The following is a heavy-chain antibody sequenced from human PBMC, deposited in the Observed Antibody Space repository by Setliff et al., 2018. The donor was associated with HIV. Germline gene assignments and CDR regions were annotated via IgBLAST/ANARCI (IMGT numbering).Heavy chain of an antibody. CDR3: ARARTPYYYDSSAYYFNYYYMDV. V-gene: IGHV4-39*07. D-gene: IGHD3-22*01. CDR2: IYYSGST. CDR1: GGSISSSSYY. J-gene: IGHJ6*03. Sequence: PSETLSLTCTVSGGSISSSSYYWGWIRQPPGKGLEWIGSIYYSGSTYYNPSLKSRVTISVDTSKNQFSLNVNSVTAADTAVYYCARARTPYYYDSSAYYFNYYYMDVWGKGTTVTVSS.